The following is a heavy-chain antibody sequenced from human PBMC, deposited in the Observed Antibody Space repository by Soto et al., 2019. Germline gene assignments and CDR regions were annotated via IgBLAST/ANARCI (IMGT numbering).Heavy chain of an antibody. V-gene: IGHV1-69*06. CDR3: ARDRYYDSSGYPRGYFDY. D-gene: IGHD3-22*01. Sequence: SVQWHCKASVRSFSSYATSLVRQAPGQGLEWRGGIIPIVGTANYAQKFQGRVTITADKSTSTAYMELSSLRSEDTAVYYCARDRYYDSSGYPRGYFDYWGQGTLVTVSS. CDR1: VRSFSSYA. J-gene: IGHJ4*02. CDR2: IIPIVGTA.